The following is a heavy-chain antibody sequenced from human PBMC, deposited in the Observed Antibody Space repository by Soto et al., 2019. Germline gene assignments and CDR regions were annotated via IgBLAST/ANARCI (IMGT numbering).Heavy chain of an antibody. J-gene: IGHJ3*01. V-gene: IGHV3-30*18. Sequence: ESGGGVVQPGRSLRLSCAASGFTFSKYGMHWVRQAPGKGLKWVAVISNEGSNKYHADSVKGRFTISRDNSKNTVYLHMNSLRVEDTAVYYCAKETVSGAFDFWGQGTKVAVSS. CDR1: GFTFSKYG. D-gene: IGHD3-10*01. CDR2: ISNEGSNK. CDR3: AKETVSGAFDF.